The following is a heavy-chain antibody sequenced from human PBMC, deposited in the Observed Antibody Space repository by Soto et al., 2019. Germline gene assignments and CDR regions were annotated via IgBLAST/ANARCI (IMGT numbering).Heavy chain of an antibody. Sequence: GASLKVSRKASGVTFNRHHMRRGRQDPGQGLEWMGGIIPMFGTPHYAEKFQDRVTITADESTGTAYLELSSLTSEDTAVYYCATSEGRDGYSFDYWGPGTLVTVSS. J-gene: IGHJ4*02. CDR2: IIPMFGTP. D-gene: IGHD5-12*01. CDR3: ATSEGRDGYSFDY. CDR1: GVTFNRHH. V-gene: IGHV1-69*13.